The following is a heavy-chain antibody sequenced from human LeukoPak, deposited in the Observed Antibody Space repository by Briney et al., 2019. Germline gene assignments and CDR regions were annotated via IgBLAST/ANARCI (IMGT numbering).Heavy chain of an antibody. CDR2: ISAYNGNT. Sequence: VASVKVSCKASGYTFTSYGISWVRQAPGQVLEWMGWISAYNGNTNYAQKLQGRVTMTTDTSTSTAYMELRSLRSDDTAVYYCARSGTLLWFGESYYGMDVWGQGTTVTVSS. V-gene: IGHV1-18*01. CDR1: GYTFTSYG. J-gene: IGHJ6*02. D-gene: IGHD3-10*01. CDR3: ARSGTLLWFGESYYGMDV.